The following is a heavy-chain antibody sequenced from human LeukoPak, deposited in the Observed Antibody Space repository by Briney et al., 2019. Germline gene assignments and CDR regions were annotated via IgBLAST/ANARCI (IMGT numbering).Heavy chain of an antibody. CDR1: GFTFISYG. V-gene: IGHV3-30*18. Sequence: GRSLRLSCAASGFTFISYGMHWVRQAPGKGLEWVAVISYDGSNKYYADSVKGRFTISRDNSKNTLYLQMNTLRAEDTAVYYCAKARPAIAARVGYYYGMDVRGQGTTVTVSS. CDR3: AKARPAIAARVGYYYGMDV. J-gene: IGHJ6*02. CDR2: ISYDGSNK. D-gene: IGHD6-6*01.